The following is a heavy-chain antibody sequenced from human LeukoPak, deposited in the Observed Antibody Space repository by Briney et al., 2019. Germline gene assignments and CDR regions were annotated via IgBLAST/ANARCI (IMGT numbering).Heavy chain of an antibody. D-gene: IGHD3-10*01. J-gene: IGHJ4*02. CDR2: IYYSGST. CDR3: ARDRSRFGEFDY. V-gene: IGHV4-39*07. CDR1: GGSISSSSYY. Sequence: SETLSLTCSVSGGSISSSSYYWGWIRQPPGKGLEWIGSIYYSGSTYYNPSLKSRVTISVDTSKNQFSLKLSSVTAADTAVYYCARDRSRFGEFDYWGQGTLVTVSS.